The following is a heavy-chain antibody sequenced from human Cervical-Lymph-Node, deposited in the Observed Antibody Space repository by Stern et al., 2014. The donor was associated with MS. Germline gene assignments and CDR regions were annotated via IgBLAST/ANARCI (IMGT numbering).Heavy chain of an antibody. CDR2: IWYDGSNK. Sequence: VQLVESRGGVVQPGRSLRLSCAASGFTFSSYGMHWVRQAPGKGLEWVAVIWYDGSNKYYADSVKGRFTISRDNSKNTLYLQMNSLRAEDTAVYYCARSSSPSPYYYYGMDVWGQGTTVTVSS. J-gene: IGHJ6*02. CDR3: ARSSSPSPYYYYGMDV. CDR1: GFTFSSYG. V-gene: IGHV3-33*01. D-gene: IGHD6-13*01.